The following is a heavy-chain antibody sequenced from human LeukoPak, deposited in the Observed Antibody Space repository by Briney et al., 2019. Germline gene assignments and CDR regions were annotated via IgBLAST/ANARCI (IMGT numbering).Heavy chain of an antibody. CDR1: GGSISSSNW. Sequence: SGTLSLTCAVSGGSISSSNWWSWVRQPPGKGLEWIGSIYYRGRTYYNASLKSRVTISVDTSKNQVSLKLSSVTAADTAVYYCARAGYCTSSTCPDAFDIWGQGTKVTVSS. J-gene: IGHJ3*02. CDR3: ARAGYCTSSTCPDAFDI. CDR2: IYYRGRT. D-gene: IGHD2-2*01. V-gene: IGHV4-4*02.